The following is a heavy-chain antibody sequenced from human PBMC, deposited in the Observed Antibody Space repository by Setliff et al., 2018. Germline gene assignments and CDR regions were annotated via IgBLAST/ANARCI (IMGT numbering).Heavy chain of an antibody. CDR3: ARSPANGGHDAFDV. CDR2: ISPDSIYI. V-gene: IGHV3-21*01. CDR1: GFTFRTYS. Sequence: GGSLRLSCAASGFTFRTYSMHWVRQAPGKGLEWVSSISPDSIYIYYADSVRGRFTISRDNAENSLYLQMHSLGAEDTAVYYCARSPANGGHDAFDVWGQGTMVTVS. J-gene: IGHJ3*01. D-gene: IGHD6-25*01.